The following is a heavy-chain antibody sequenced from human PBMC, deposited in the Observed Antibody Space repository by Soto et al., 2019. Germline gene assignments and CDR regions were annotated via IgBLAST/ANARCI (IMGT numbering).Heavy chain of an antibody. CDR2: INPNSGGT. CDR1: GYTFTGYY. V-gene: IGHV1-2*02. Sequence: ASVKVSCKASGYTFTGYYMHWVRQAPGQGLEWMGWINPNSGGTNYAQKFQGRVTMTRDTSISTAYMELSRLRSDDTAVYYCARTTRYGLDYYYGMDVWGQGTTVTVSS. CDR3: ARTTRYGLDYYYGMDV. J-gene: IGHJ6*02. D-gene: IGHD3-9*01.